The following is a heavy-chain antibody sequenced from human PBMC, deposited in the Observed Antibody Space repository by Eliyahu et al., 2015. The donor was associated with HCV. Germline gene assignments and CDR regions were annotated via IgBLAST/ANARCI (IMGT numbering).Heavy chain of an antibody. CDR3: AKDYFWNQVDY. V-gene: IGHV3-74*03. J-gene: IGHJ4*02. CDR1: GFTFSNSW. CDR2: INIEGTRT. D-gene: IGHD3-16*01. Sequence: EVQLVESGGGLVQPGGSLRLSCAASGFTFSNSWMHWVRQAPGKGLEWVSRINIEGTRTTYADSVRGRFTISRDNAKNTLYLEMHSLKAEDTAFYYCAKDYFWNQVDYWGQGTLVTVSS.